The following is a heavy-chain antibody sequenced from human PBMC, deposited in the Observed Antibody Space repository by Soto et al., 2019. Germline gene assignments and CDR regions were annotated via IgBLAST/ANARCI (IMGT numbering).Heavy chain of an antibody. V-gene: IGHV3-64D*06. CDR1: GFTFSSYA. D-gene: IGHD6-6*01. J-gene: IGHJ6*02. Sequence: GGSLRLSCSASGFTFSSYAMHWVRQAPGKGLEYVSAISSDGGSTYYADSVKGRFTISRDNSKNTLYLQMSSLRAEDTAVYYCVKAHSSSSPGDYYYGMDVWGQGTTVTVSS. CDR3: VKAHSSSSPGDYYYGMDV. CDR2: ISSDGGST.